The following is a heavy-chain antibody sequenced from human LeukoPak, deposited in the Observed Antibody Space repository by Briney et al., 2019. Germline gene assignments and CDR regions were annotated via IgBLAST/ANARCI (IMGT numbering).Heavy chain of an antibody. J-gene: IGHJ6*01. D-gene: IGHD3-10*01. CDR1: GFPFSGHE. CDR2: ISATGATT. Sequence: PGGSLRLSCAASGFPFSGHEMNWVRQAPGKGLEWLSHISATGATTYYAPPMWGRFTISRDNSKNSVYLQMNSLRADDTAVYYCAAQFGSGSPSFFHAMDVWEQGTTVTVSS. CDR3: AAQFGSGSPSFFHAMDV. V-gene: IGHV3-48*03.